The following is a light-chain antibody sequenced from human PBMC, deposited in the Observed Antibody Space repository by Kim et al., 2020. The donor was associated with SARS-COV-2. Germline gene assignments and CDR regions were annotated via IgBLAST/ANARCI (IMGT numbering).Light chain of an antibody. V-gene: IGKV3D-20*01. CDR3: HQCASPPLT. CDR2: GVS. CDR1: ESVTRAY. Sequence: EIVLTQSPATLSLSPGERVTLSCGASESVTRAYFAWYQQKPGLAPRLLIYGVSTRATGIPERFSGSGSGTDFTLTISRLEPEDSAIYYCHQCASPPLTFGQGTRLEIK. J-gene: IGKJ5*01.